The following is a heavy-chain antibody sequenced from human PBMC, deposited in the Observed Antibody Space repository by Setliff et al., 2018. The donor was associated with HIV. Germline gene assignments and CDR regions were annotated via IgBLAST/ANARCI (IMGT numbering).Heavy chain of an antibody. J-gene: IGHJ3*02. D-gene: IGHD6-19*01. Sequence: SETLSLTCAVSGYSISSHYWSWIRQPPGKGLEWIGYIYYSGSTNYNPSLKSRVTISVDTSKNQFSLKLSSVTAADTAVYHCARTSVSGWRTPAFDIWGQGTMGT. V-gene: IGHV4-59*11. CDR3: ARTSVSGWRTPAFDI. CDR2: IYYSGST. CDR1: GYSISSHY.